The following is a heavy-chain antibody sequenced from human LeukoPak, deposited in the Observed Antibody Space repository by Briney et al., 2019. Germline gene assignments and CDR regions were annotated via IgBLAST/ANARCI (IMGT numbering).Heavy chain of an antibody. J-gene: IGHJ4*02. D-gene: IGHD3-3*01. CDR3: ARAGRGLRFLDG. Sequence: SVKVSCKASGGTFSSYAISWVRQAPGQGLEWMGGIIPIFGTANYAQKFQGRVTITADESTSTAYMELSSLRSEDTAVYYCARAGRGLRFLDGWGQGTLVTVSS. CDR2: IIPIFGTA. V-gene: IGHV1-69*13. CDR1: GGTFSSYA.